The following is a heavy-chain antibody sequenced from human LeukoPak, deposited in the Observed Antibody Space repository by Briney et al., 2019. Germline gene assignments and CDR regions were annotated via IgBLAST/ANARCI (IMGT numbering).Heavy chain of an antibody. Sequence: GGSLRLSCAASGFTFSSYWIHWVRQAPGKGLEWVSYISSSGSTIYYADSVKGRFTISRDNAKNSLYLQMNSLRAEDTAVYYCARDYDSSVWWDYWGQGTLVTVSS. CDR1: GFTFSSYW. D-gene: IGHD3-22*01. J-gene: IGHJ4*02. CDR2: ISSSGSTI. V-gene: IGHV3-48*04. CDR3: ARDYDSSVWWDY.